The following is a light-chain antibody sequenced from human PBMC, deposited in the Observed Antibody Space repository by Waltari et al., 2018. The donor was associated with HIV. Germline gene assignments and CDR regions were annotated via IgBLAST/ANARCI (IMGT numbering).Light chain of an antibody. CDR2: QDN. Sequence: SYELTQPPSVSVSPGQTATITCSGDDLGGRSACWYQQKPGLSPVLVIYQDNKQASEIFERFSGSNSGNAATLTIGGTQAMDEADYFCQAWDSSTVVFGGGTKLTVL. CDR1: DLGGRS. CDR3: QAWDSSTVV. J-gene: IGLJ2*01. V-gene: IGLV3-1*01.